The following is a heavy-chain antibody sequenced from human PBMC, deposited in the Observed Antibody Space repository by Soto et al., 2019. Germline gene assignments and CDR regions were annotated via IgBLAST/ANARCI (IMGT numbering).Heavy chain of an antibody. J-gene: IGHJ3*02. V-gene: IGHV3-23*01. CDR2: ISGSGGST. CDR1: GFTFSSYA. Sequence: GGSLRLSCAASGFTFSSYAMSWVRQAPGKGLEWVSAISGSGGSTYYADSVKGRFTISRDNSKNTLYLQMNSLRAEDTAVYYCAKGNTMIVVVIPGELDAFDIWGQGTMVTV. CDR3: AKGNTMIVVVIPGELDAFDI. D-gene: IGHD3-22*01.